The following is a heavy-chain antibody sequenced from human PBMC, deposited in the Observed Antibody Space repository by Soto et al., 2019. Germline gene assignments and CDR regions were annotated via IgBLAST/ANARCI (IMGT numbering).Heavy chain of an antibody. Sequence: ASVKVSCKASGYTFTSYDINCVRQATGQGLEWMGWMNPNSGNTGYAQKFQGRVTMTRNTSISTAYMELSSLRSEDTAVYYCARGPTGTAMVFRPYYYYYMDVWGKGTTVTVSS. V-gene: IGHV1-8*01. J-gene: IGHJ6*03. CDR2: MNPNSGNT. CDR3: ARGPTGTAMVFRPYYYYYMDV. D-gene: IGHD5-18*01. CDR1: GYTFTSYD.